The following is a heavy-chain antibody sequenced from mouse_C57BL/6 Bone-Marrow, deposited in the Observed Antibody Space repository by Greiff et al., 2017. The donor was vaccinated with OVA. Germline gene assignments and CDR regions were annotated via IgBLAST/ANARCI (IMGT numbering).Heavy chain of an antibody. CDR1: GYTFTDYY. D-gene: IGHD2-4*01. CDR2: IFPGSGST. J-gene: IGHJ2*01. CDR3: ARSYDYDNYFDY. V-gene: IGHV1-75*01. Sequence: VKLVESGPELVKPGASVKISCKASGYTFTDYYINWVKQRPGQGLEWIGWIFPGSGSTYYNEKFKGKATLTVDKSSSTAYMLLSSLTSEDSAVYFCARSYDYDNYFDYWGQGTTLTVSS.